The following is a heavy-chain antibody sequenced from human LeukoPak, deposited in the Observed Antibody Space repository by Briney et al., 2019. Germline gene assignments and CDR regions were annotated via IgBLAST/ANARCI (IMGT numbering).Heavy chain of an antibody. CDR1: GFTFRNYW. D-gene: IGHD6-13*01. J-gene: IGHJ4*02. CDR2: TNQDGTEI. CDR3: ARDLGYSTFDC. Sequence: GGSLRLSCAAPGFTFRNYWMSWVRQAPGKGLEWVANTNQDGTEINYVDSVGGRVTISRDNAKDSLYLQMNSLRAEDTAMYYCARDLGYSTFDCWGQGTLVTVSS. V-gene: IGHV3-7*01.